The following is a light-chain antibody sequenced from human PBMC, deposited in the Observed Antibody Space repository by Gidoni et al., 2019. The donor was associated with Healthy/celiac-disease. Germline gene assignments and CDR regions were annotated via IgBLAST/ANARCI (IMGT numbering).Light chain of an antibody. CDR2: DAS. CDR3: QQRSNWPLT. Sequence: EIVLTQSPATLSLSPGESATLSGRASQSVSSYLAWYQQKPGQAPRLLIYDASTRATGIPARFSGSGSGTDFTLTISSLEPEDFAVYYCQQRSNWPLTFGGGTKVEIK. J-gene: IGKJ4*01. CDR1: QSVSSY. V-gene: IGKV3-11*01.